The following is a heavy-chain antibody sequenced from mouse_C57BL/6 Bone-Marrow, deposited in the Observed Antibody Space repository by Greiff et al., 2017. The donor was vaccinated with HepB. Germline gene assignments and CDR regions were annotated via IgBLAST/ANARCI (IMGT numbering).Heavy chain of an antibody. J-gene: IGHJ3*01. V-gene: IGHV3-1*01. CDR2: ISYSGST. CDR1: GYSITSGYD. CDR3: AISAQATTWFAY. D-gene: IGHD3-2*02. Sequence: EVQLQESGPGMVKPSQSLSLTCTVTGYSITSGYDWHWIRHFPGNKLEWMGYISYSGSTNYNPSLKSRISITHDTSKNHFFLKLNSVTTEDTATYYCAISAQATTWFAYWGQGTLVTVSA.